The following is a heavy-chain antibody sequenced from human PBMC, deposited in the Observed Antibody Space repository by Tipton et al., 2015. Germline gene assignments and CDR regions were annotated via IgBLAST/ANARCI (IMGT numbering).Heavy chain of an antibody. CDR1: GGSVSSGSYY. J-gene: IGHJ4*02. Sequence: TLSLTCTVSGGSVSSGSYYWSWIRQPPGKGLEWIGEIYHTGSTNYNPSLKSRVTMSVDKSKNHFSLKLSSVTAADTAVYYCARGQYYDFWSGYYLNPFFDSWGQGILVTVSS. V-gene: IGHV4-61*03. CDR3: ARGQYYDFWSGYYLNPFFDS. CDR2: IYHTGST. D-gene: IGHD3-3*01.